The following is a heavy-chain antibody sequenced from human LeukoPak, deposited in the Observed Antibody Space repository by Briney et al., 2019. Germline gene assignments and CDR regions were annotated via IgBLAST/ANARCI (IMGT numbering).Heavy chain of an antibody. CDR3: ARVAPRIAVAGKVDY. J-gene: IGHJ4*02. Sequence: ASETLSLTCAVYGGSFSGYYWSWIRQPPGKGLEWIGEINHSGSTNYNPSLKSRVTISVDTSKNQFSLKLSSVTAADTAVYYCARVAPRIAVAGKVDYWGQGTLVTVSS. D-gene: IGHD6-19*01. CDR1: GGSFSGYY. V-gene: IGHV4-34*01. CDR2: INHSGST.